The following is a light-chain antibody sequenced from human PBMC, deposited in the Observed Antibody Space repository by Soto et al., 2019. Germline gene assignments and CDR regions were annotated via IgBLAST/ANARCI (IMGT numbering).Light chain of an antibody. J-gene: IGLJ2*01. V-gene: IGLV2-8*02. CDR3: SSYAGSNNLI. CDR2: EVS. Sequence: QSALTQPPSASRSPGQSVTISCTGTSSDVGGYNYVSWYQQHPGKAPKLMIYEVSKRPSGVPDRFSGSKSGNTASLTVSGLQAEDEAEYYCSSYAGSNNLIFGGGTKLTVL. CDR1: SSDVGGYNY.